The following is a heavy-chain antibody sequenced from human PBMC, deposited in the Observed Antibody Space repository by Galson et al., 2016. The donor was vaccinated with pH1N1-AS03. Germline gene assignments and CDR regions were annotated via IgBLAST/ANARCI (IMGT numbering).Heavy chain of an antibody. V-gene: IGHV4-34*01. CDR3: ARGSYSSGWYRGRNAFDI. Sequence: SETLSLTCAVYGVSFNNYYWNWIRQSPGKGLEWAGEINHSGSTDYNPSLKSRVTISVDPSKNQISLNLNSVTAADTAVYYCARGSYSSGWYRGRNAFDIWGQGTMVTVSS. D-gene: IGHD6-19*01. CDR1: GVSFNNYY. CDR2: INHSGST. J-gene: IGHJ3*02.